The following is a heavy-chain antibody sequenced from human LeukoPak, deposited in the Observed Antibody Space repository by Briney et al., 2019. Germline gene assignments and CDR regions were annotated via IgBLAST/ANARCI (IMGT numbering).Heavy chain of an antibody. CDR2: INPSGGST. J-gene: IGHJ6*02. Sequence: ASVTVSCKASGYTFTSYYMHWVRQAPGQGLGWMGIINPSGGSTSYAQKFQGRVTMTRDTSTCTVYMELSSLRSEDTAVYYCARDFEVRFLEWLPMTPRYYYYGMDVWGQGTTVTVSS. CDR3: ARDFEVRFLEWLPMTPRYYYYGMDV. CDR1: GYTFTSYY. V-gene: IGHV1-46*01. D-gene: IGHD3-3*01.